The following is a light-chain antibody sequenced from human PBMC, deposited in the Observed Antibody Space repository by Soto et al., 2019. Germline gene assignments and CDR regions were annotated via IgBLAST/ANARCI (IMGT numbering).Light chain of an antibody. CDR1: QSVSSIY. CDR2: GPS. Sequence: EIVLTQSPGTLSLSPGERATLSCRASQSVSSIYLAWYQQKPGQAPRLLIYGPSSRPTGIPDRFSGSGSGTDFTLTISRLEPEDFAVYYCQQYGSSALTFGGGTKVEIK. V-gene: IGKV3-20*01. CDR3: QQYGSSALT. J-gene: IGKJ4*01.